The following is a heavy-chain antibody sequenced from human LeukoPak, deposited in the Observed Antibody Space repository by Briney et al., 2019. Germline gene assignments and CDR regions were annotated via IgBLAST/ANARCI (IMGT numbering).Heavy chain of an antibody. D-gene: IGHD6-19*01. CDR2: IGSSGTTI. Sequence: PGGSLIISCAASGFSFSIYEMNWVRQAPGKGLEWVSNIGSSGTTIYYADSVKGRFTISRDNAKNSLYLQMNSLRAEDTAVYYCATLTVASSSDYWGQGTLVTVSS. CDR1: GFSFSIYE. V-gene: IGHV3-48*03. CDR3: ATLTVASSSDY. J-gene: IGHJ4*02.